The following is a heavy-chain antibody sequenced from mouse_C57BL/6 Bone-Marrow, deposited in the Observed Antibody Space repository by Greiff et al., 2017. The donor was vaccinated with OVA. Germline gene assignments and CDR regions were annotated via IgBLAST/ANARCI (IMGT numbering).Heavy chain of an antibody. D-gene: IGHD1-1*01. CDR1: GFSLTSYG. CDR3: ARNYYGSSYYAMDY. CDR2: IWSDGST. J-gene: IGHJ4*01. V-gene: IGHV2-6*02. Sequence: VKLMESGPGLVAPSQSLSITCTVSGFSLTSYGVHWVRQPPGKGLEWLVVIWSDGSTTYNSALKSRLSISKDTSKSQVFLKMNSLQTDDTAMYYCARNYYGSSYYAMDYWGQGTSVTVSS.